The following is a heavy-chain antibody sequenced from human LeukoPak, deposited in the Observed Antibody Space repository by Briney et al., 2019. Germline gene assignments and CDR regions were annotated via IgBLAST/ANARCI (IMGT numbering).Heavy chain of an antibody. D-gene: IGHD3-22*01. Sequence: VASVKVSCKASGYTFTGYYMHWVRQAPGQGLEWMGWINPNSGGTNYAQKFQGRVTMTRDTSISTAYMELSRLRSDDTAVYYCVRDRGGANYYDSSGPGNYWGQGTLVTVSS. J-gene: IGHJ4*02. CDR2: INPNSGGT. V-gene: IGHV1-2*02. CDR3: VRDRGGANYYDSSGPGNY. CDR1: GYTFTGYY.